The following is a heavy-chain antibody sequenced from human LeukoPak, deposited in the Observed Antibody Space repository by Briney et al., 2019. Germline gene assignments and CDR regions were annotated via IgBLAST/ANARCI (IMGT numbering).Heavy chain of an antibody. D-gene: IGHD4-17*01. V-gene: IGHV4-38-2*01. CDR1: SYSISSGSY. Sequence: PSETLALTCAVSSYSISSGSYWGWIRQSPGKGLEWVGSIFHSGNSYYNPSLKSRLTMSVDTSKNQFSLKLTSVTAADTALYYCARVTYVDDMLYQYFDYWGQGILVTVSS. CDR3: ARVTYVDDMLYQYFDY. J-gene: IGHJ4*02. CDR2: IFHSGNS.